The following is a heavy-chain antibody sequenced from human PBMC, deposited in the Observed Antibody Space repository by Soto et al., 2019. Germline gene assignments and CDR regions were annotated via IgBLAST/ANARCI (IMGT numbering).Heavy chain of an antibody. V-gene: IGHV1-69*06. Sequence: QVQLVQSGAEVKKPGSSVTVSCKASGGTFSSYAISWVRQAPGQGLEWMGGIIPIFGPANYAQKFQGRVTITADKSTSTAYMELSSLRSEDTAVYYCERGAFSWLPLALQHWGQGTLVTVSS. CDR3: ERGAFSWLPLALQH. J-gene: IGHJ1*01. CDR1: GGTFSSYA. CDR2: IIPIFGPA. D-gene: IGHD3-16*01.